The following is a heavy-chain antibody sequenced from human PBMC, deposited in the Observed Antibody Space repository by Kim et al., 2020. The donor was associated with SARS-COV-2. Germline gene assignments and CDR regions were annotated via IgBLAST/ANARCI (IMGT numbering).Heavy chain of an antibody. CDR3: ARSPRWLQSVPDY. V-gene: IGHV3-30*04. CDR1: GFTFSSYA. Sequence: LSLTCAASGFTFSSYAMHWVRQAPGKGLEWVAVISYDGSNKYYADSVKGRFTISRDNSKNTLYLQMNSLRAEDTAVYYCARSPRWLQSVPDYWGQGTLVTVSS. J-gene: IGHJ4*02. D-gene: IGHD5-12*01. CDR2: ISYDGSNK.